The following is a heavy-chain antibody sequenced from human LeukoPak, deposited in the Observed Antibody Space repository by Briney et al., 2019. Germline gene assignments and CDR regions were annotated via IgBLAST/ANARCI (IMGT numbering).Heavy chain of an antibody. V-gene: IGHV3-23*01. CDR1: GFIFSNYA. CDR2: FSGSGGST. D-gene: IGHD3/OR15-3a*01. Sequence: GGSLRLSCAASGFIFSNYAMSWVRQAPGKGLQWVSAFSGSGGSTYYADSVEGRFTISRDNSRNTLYLQMNSLRAEDTAVYYCARSGLSRFGFWGQGTLVTVSS. CDR3: ARSGLSRFGF. J-gene: IGHJ4*02.